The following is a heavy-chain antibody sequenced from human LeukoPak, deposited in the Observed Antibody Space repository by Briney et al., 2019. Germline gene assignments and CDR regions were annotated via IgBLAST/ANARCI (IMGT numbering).Heavy chain of an antibody. CDR3: ARDYCSGGSCFTLGY. CDR1: GGSFSGYY. V-gene: IGHV4-34*01. D-gene: IGHD2-15*01. J-gene: IGHJ4*02. CDR2: INHSGST. Sequence: SETLSLTCAVYGGSFSGYYWSWIRQPPGKGLEWIGEINHSGSTNSNPSLKSRVTIPVDTSKNQFSLKLSSVTAADTAVYYCARDYCSGGSCFTLGYWGQGTLVTVSS.